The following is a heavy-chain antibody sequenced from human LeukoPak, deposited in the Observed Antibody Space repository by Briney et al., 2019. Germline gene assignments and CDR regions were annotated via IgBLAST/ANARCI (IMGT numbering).Heavy chain of an antibody. CDR3: AKRDRVTEFDY. CDR2: IQPDGNDK. CDR1: GFTFNNYG. V-gene: IGHV3-30*02. J-gene: IGHJ4*02. D-gene: IGHD2-21*02. Sequence: GGSLRLSCAASGFTFNNYGMHWVRQAPGKGLEWVALIQPDGNDKYYTDSVKGRSTVSRDNSKNTLYLQLNSLRAEDTAIYYCAKRDRVTEFDYWGQGTLVTVSS.